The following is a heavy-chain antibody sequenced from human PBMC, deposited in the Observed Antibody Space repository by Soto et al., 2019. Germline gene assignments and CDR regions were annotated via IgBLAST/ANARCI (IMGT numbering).Heavy chain of an antibody. J-gene: IGHJ5*02. D-gene: IGHD6-19*01. CDR3: ARDRDSSGWYNWFDP. Sequence: EASVKVSCKASGYTFTGYYMHWVRQAPGQGLEWMGWINPNSGGTNYAKKFQGRVTMTRDTSISTAYMELSRLRSDDTAVYYCARDRDSSGWYNWFDPWGQGTLVTVSS. CDR1: GYTFTGYY. CDR2: INPNSGGT. V-gene: IGHV1-2*02.